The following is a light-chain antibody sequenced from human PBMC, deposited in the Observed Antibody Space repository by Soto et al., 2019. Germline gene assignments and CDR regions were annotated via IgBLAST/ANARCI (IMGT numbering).Light chain of an antibody. V-gene: IGKV1-5*03. CDR2: KAS. CDR1: QSISSW. Sequence: DIQMTQSPSTLSSSAGDRFTITCRASQSISSWLAWYQQKPGKAPKLLIYKASTLESGVPSNFSGSGSGTESSLTISSLQPEDFATYYCQQYNAYPWTFGQGTKVDIK. CDR3: QQYNAYPWT. J-gene: IGKJ1*01.